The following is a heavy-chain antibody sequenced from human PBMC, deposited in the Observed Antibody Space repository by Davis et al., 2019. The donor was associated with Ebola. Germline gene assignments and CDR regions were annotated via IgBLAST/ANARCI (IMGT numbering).Heavy chain of an antibody. Sequence: GESLKISCAASGFTFSSYSMNWVRQAPGKGLEWVSVIYNNGATYYADSVRGRFTISRDNSKNTLYLQMNSLRVEDTAVYYCARGHYSGPEGWGQGVLVTVSS. J-gene: IGHJ4*02. CDR3: ARGHYSGPEG. V-gene: IGHV3-53*01. D-gene: IGHD6-19*01. CDR2: IYNNGAT. CDR1: GFTFSSYS.